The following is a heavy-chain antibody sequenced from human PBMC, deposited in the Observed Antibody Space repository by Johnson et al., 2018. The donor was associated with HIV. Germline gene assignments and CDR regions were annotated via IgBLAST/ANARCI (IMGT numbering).Heavy chain of an antibody. CDR1: GFTFSSYW. J-gene: IGHJ3*02. V-gene: IGHV3-9*01. CDR3: ARLGIAAARGAFDI. CDR2: ISWNSGSI. Sequence: VQLVESGGGLVKPGGSLRLSCAASGFTFSSYWMHWVRQAPGKGLEWVSGISWNSGSIGYADSVKGRFTISRDNAKNSLYLQMNSLRAEDTAVYYCARLGIAAARGAFDIWGQGTMVTVSS. D-gene: IGHD6-13*01.